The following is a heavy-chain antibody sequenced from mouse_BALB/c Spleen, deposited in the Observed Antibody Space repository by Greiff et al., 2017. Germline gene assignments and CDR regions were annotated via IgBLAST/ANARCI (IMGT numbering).Heavy chain of an antibody. Sequence: QVQLQQSGAELVKPGASVKLSCKASGYTFTSYYMYWVKQRPGQGLEWIGEINPSNGGTNFNEKFKSKATLTVDKSSSTAYMQLSSLTSEDSAVYYCTRAYGPYAMDYWGQGTSVTVSS. D-gene: IGHD1-1*02. CDR3: TRAYGPYAMDY. CDR2: INPSNGGT. J-gene: IGHJ4*01. CDR1: GYTFTSYY. V-gene: IGHV1S81*02.